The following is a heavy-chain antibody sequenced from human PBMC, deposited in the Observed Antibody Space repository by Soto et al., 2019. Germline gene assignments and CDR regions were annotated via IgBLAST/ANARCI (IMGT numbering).Heavy chain of an antibody. CDR1: GYTFTGYY. Sequence: ASVKVSCKASGYTFTGYYMHWVRQAPGQGLEWMGWINPNSGGTNYAQKFQGWVTMTRDTSISTVYMELSRLRSDDTAVYYCARDYPGEQLWSDYYYYGMDVWGQGTTVTVSS. J-gene: IGHJ6*02. CDR3: ARDYPGEQLWSDYYYYGMDV. D-gene: IGHD5-18*01. V-gene: IGHV1-2*04. CDR2: INPNSGGT.